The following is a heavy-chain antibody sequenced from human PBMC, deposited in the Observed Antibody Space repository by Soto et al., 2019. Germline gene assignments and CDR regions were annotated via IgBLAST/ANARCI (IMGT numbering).Heavy chain of an antibody. V-gene: IGHV3-23*01. CDR1: GFTFSSYA. D-gene: IGHD3-22*01. Sequence: GGSLRLSCTASGFTFSSYAMSWVRQAPGKGLEWVSAISGSGGSTYYADSVKGRFTISRDNSKNTLYLQMNSLRAEDTAVYYCAKDRLYDSSCYYYPTTYYYYDMDVWGQGTTVTVSS. J-gene: IGHJ6*02. CDR3: AKDRLYDSSCYYYPTTYYYYDMDV. CDR2: ISGSGGST.